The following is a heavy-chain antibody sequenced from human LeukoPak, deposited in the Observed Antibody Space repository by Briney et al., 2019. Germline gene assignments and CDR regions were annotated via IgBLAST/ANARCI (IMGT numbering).Heavy chain of an antibody. CDR3: ARDKPSGNYLFDY. V-gene: IGHV3-33*01. CDR1: GFTFSTFG. D-gene: IGHD3-10*01. Sequence: GRSLRLSCAASGFTFSTFGMQWVRQAPGKGLEWVADIWYDGNTKEYADSVKGRFTIYRDNSKNTLYLQMKSLRDEDTAVYYCARDKPSGNYLFDYWGQGTLVTVSS. CDR2: IWYDGNTK. J-gene: IGHJ4*02.